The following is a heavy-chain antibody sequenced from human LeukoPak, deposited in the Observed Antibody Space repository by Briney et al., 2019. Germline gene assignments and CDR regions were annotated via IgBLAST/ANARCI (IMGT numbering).Heavy chain of an antibody. J-gene: IGHJ5*02. Sequence: SETLSLTCAVYGGSFSGSYWNWLRQPPGKGLEWIGYVYYSGSTNYNPSLKSRVTISVDTSKNQFSLKLRSVTAADTAVYYCARATIVVVTAGWFDPWGQGTLVTVSS. D-gene: IGHD2-21*02. CDR2: VYYSGST. CDR1: GGSFSGSY. V-gene: IGHV4-59*01. CDR3: ARATIVVVTAGWFDP.